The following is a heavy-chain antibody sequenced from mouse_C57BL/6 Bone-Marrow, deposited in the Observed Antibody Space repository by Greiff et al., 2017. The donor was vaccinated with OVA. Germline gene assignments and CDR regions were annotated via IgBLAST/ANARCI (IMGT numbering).Heavy chain of an antibody. CDR3: RGKGWYFDV. D-gene: IGHD2-1*01. CDR1: GFNIKDDY. CDR2: IDPENGDT. Sequence: EVQLQESGAELVRPGASVKLSCTASGFNIKDDYMHWVKQRPEQGLEWIGWIDPENGDTEYASKFQGKATITADTSSNTAYLQLSSLTSEDTAVYYCRGKGWYFDVWGTGTTVTVSS. V-gene: IGHV14-4*01. J-gene: IGHJ1*03.